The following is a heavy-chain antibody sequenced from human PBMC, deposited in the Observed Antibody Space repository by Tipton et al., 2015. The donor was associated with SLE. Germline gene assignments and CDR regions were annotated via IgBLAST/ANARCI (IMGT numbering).Heavy chain of an antibody. V-gene: IGHV4-38-2*02. CDR3: ARGGERGYFDY. CDR2: IYYSGDT. CDR1: GYSITSGYY. D-gene: IGHD1-1*01. Sequence: TLSLTCTVSGYSITSGYYWGWLRQSPGKGLEWIGSIYYSGDTYYNPSLKSRVTISVDTSKNQFSLKLSSVTAADTAVYYCARGGERGYFDYWGQGTLVTVSS. J-gene: IGHJ4*02.